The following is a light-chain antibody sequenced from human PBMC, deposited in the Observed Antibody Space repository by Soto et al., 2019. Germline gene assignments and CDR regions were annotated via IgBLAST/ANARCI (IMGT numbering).Light chain of an antibody. CDR1: KLGDKY. Sequence: SYELTQPPSVSVSPGQPATITCSGDKLGDKYACWYQQKPGQSPVLVIYQDTKRPSGIPERFSGSNSGNTATLTISGTQAMDEADYYCQAWDSFIGVFGGGTKLTVL. CDR3: QAWDSFIGV. J-gene: IGLJ2*01. V-gene: IGLV3-1*01. CDR2: QDT.